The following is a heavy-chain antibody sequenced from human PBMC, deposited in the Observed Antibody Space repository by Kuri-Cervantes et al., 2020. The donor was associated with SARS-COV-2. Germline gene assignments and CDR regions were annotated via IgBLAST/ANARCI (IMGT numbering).Heavy chain of an antibody. D-gene: IGHD3-16*01. Sequence: LSLTCAASGLTFSSYWMAWVRQAPGKGLEWVANIRQDAGDKNCVDSVRGRFTISRDNAKNSLYLQMNSLGAEDTAVYYCARDHGGALDSWGQGTLVTVSS. J-gene: IGHJ4*02. V-gene: IGHV3-7*01. CDR1: GLTFSSYW. CDR3: ARDHGGALDS. CDR2: IRQDAGDK.